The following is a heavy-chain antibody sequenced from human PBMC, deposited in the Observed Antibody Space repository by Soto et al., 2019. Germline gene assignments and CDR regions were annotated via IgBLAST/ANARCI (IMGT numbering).Heavy chain of an antibody. CDR2: MSHSGGT. CDR1: GGSVNSGNYY. Sequence: QVQLQQWGAGLLKPSETLSLTCAVFGGSVNSGNYYWSWIRQPPGKGLGWIGEMSHSGGTDFNPSPRSRVSMSVYTSKSQCSLTMSSSAAADPALYYCVSVGRGTATTVVEAFDIWGPGKMVTVSS. D-gene: IGHD2-21*02. CDR3: VSVGRGTATTVVEAFDI. J-gene: IGHJ3*02. V-gene: IGHV4-34*01.